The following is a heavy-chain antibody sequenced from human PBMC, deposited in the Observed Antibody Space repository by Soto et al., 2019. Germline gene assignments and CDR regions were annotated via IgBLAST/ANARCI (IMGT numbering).Heavy chain of an antibody. J-gene: IGHJ4*02. D-gene: IGHD6-6*01. Sequence: GYLKLSCEEAVLTFRNHGMHGVRQAPGKGLDWVAVIWYDGSDKYYADSVKGRFTISRDNSKNTLYLQMNSLRVEDTALYYCARDIAARRFDYLGQGTLVTVSS. CDR2: IWYDGSDK. V-gene: IGHV3-33*01. CDR3: ARDIAARRFDY. CDR1: VLTFRNHG.